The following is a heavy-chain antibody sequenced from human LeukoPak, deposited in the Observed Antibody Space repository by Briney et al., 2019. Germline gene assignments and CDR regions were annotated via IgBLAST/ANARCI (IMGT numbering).Heavy chain of an antibody. CDR1: EFAFSSYG. CDR2: ISYDGSNK. Sequence: PGGSLRLSCAASEFAFSSYGMHWVRQAPGQGLDWVAVISYDGSNKYYVDSVKGRFTISRDNSKNTLYPQMNNLRPEDTAVYYCARDRWSSTSYNDYWGQGTLVTVSS. CDR3: ARDRWSSTSYNDY. V-gene: IGHV3-30*03. J-gene: IGHJ4*02. D-gene: IGHD2-2*01.